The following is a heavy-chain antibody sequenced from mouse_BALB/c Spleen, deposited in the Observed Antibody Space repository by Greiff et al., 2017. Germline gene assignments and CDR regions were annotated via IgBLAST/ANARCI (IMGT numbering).Heavy chain of an antibody. Sequence: VQLKESGGGLVKPGGSLKLSCAASGFAFSSYDMSWVRQTPEKRLEWVAYISSGGGSTYYPDTVKGRFTISRDNAKNTLYLQMSSLKSEDTAMYYCARDSYDDAMDYWGQGTSVTVSS. D-gene: IGHD2-12*01. V-gene: IGHV5-12-1*01. CDR3: ARDSYDDAMDY. J-gene: IGHJ4*01. CDR2: ISSGGGST. CDR1: GFAFSSYD.